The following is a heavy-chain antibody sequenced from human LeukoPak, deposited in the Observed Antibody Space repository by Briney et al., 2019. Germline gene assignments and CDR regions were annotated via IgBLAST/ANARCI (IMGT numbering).Heavy chain of an antibody. CDR1: GYTFTSYG. J-gene: IGHJ4*02. Sequence: ASVTVSCKASGYTFTSYGISWVRQAPGQGVEGMGWISAYNGNTNYAQKLLGRVTMTTDTSTSTAYMELRSLRSDDTAVYYCARSPELPFPGGDDYWDQGTLVTVSS. CDR2: ISAYNGNT. V-gene: IGHV1-18*01. D-gene: IGHD2-21*01. CDR3: ARSPELPFPGGDDY.